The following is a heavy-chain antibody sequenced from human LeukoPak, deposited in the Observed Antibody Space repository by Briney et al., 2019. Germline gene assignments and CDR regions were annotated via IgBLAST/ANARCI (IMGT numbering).Heavy chain of an antibody. Sequence: TSVKVSCKASGLSFMSSAVQWVRQARGQRLEWIGWIVVGSGVTNYAQKFLERVTITRDMSTSTVFMELSSLRSEDTALYYCAAEKRLYCSGGACYPDAFDIWGQGTMVTVSS. D-gene: IGHD2-15*01. V-gene: IGHV1-58*01. J-gene: IGHJ3*02. CDR3: AAEKRLYCSGGACYPDAFDI. CDR1: GLSFMSSA. CDR2: IVVGSGVT.